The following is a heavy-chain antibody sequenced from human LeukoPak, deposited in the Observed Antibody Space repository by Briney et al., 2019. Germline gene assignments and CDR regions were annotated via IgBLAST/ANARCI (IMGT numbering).Heavy chain of an antibody. V-gene: IGHV3-21*01. CDR3: AKPARVGAVDY. D-gene: IGHD6-13*01. CDR1: GFTFSSYS. CDR2: ISSSSSHI. Sequence: PGGSLRLSCAASGFTFSSYSMNWVRQAPGKGLEWVSSISSSSSHIYYADSVKGRFTISRDNAKKSLYLQMNSLRAEDTAVYYCAKPARVGAVDYWGQGTLVTVSS. J-gene: IGHJ4*02.